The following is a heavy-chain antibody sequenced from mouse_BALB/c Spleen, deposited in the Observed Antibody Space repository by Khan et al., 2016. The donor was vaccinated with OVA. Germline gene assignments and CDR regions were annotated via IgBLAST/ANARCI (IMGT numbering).Heavy chain of an antibody. CDR1: GFTIKDTY. V-gene: IGHV14-3*02. D-gene: IGHD2-14*01. CDR2: IDPANGNT. J-gene: IGHJ2*01. CDR3: ASFGYEEGPPFDY. Sequence: VQLQQSGAELVKPGASVKLSCTASGFTIKDTYMHWVKQRPEQGLEWIGRIDPANGNTKYDPKFQGKATITADTSSNTAYLQLSSLTSEDTADYSCASFGYEEGPPFDYCGQGTTLTVSS.